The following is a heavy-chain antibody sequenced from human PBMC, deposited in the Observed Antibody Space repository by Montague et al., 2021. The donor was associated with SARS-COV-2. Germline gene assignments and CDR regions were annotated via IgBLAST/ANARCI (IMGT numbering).Heavy chain of an antibody. CDR3: ARVYCGVPVPGALGALDY. CDR2: IYHSGST. CDR1: GGSISSTYW. D-gene: IGHD2-21*01. Sequence: SETLSLTCAVSGGSISSTYWWSWVRQPPGKGLEWIGEIYHSGSTNYNPSLKSRVTISVDKSKNQFSLNLRSVTAADTAVYYCARVYCGVPVPGALGALDYWGQGTLITVSS. J-gene: IGHJ4*02. V-gene: IGHV4-4*02.